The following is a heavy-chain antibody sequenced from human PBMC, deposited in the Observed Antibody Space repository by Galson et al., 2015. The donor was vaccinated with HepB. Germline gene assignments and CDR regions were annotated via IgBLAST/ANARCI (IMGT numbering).Heavy chain of an antibody. CDR1: GFSLSTSGMC. V-gene: IGHV2-70*01. D-gene: IGHD3-3*01. CDR3: ARIGRGDYDFWSGPDY. J-gene: IGHJ4*02. Sequence: PALVTPTQTLTLTCTFSGFSLSTSGMCVSWIRQPPGKALEWLALIDWDDDKYYSTSLKTRLTISKDTSKNQVVLTMTNMDPVDTATYYCARIGRGDYDFWSGPDYWGQGTLVTVSS. CDR2: IDWDDDK.